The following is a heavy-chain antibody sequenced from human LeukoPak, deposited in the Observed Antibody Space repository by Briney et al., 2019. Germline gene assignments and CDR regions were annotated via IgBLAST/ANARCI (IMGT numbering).Heavy chain of an antibody. D-gene: IGHD2-2*01. J-gene: IGHJ5*02. Sequence: SETLSLTCTVSGYSISSGYYWGWIRPPPGKGLEWIGSIYHSGSTYYNPSLKSRVTISVDTSKNQFSLKLSSVTAADTAVYYCATDVVPAAKGGPWFDPWGQGTLVTVSS. V-gene: IGHV4-38-2*02. CDR3: ATDVVPAAKGGPWFDP. CDR1: GYSISSGYY. CDR2: IYHSGST.